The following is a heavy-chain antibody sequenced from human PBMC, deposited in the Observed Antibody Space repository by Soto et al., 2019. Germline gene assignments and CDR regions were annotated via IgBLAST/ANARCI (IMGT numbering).Heavy chain of an antibody. CDR2: INPNSGGT. J-gene: IGHJ4*02. CDR1: GYTFTANY. V-gene: IGHV1-2*02. CDR3: ARVDGYSYGLGGGD. Sequence: QVQLVQSGAEVKKPGASVKVSCKASGYTFTANYMHWVRQAPGQGLEWVGWINPNSGGTNYAQEFQGRVTMTRDTSINTAYLELSRLRSDDTAVYYCARVDGYSYGLGGGDWGQGTLVTVSA. D-gene: IGHD5-18*01.